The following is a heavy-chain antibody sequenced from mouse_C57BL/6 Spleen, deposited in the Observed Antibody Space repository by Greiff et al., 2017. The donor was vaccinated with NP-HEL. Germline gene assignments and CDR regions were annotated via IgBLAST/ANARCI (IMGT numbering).Heavy chain of an antibody. CDR2: IDPSDSYT. Sequence: QVQLQQSGAELVMPGASVKLSCKASGYTFTSYWMHWVKQRPGQGLEWIGEIDPSDSYTNYNQKFKGKSTLTVDKSSSTAYMQLSSLTSEDSAVYYCATYGSSYSYWGQGTTLTVSS. J-gene: IGHJ2*01. CDR1: GYTFTSYW. V-gene: IGHV1-69*01. D-gene: IGHD1-1*01. CDR3: ATYGSSYSY.